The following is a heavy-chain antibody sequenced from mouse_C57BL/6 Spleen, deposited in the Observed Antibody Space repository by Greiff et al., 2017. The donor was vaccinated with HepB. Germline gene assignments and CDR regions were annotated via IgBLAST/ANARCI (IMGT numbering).Heavy chain of an antibody. V-gene: IGHV1-62-2*01. CDR2: FYPGSGSI. CDR1: GYTFTEYT. CDR3: ARHEEGSPDGNYGAMDY. D-gene: IGHD2-1*01. Sequence: VQLQQSGAELVKPGASVKLSCKASGYTFTEYTIHWVKQRSGQGLEWIGWFYPGSGSIKYNEKFKDKATLTADKSSSTVYMELSRLTSEDSAVYFCARHEEGSPDGNYGAMDYWGQGTSVTVSS. J-gene: IGHJ4*01.